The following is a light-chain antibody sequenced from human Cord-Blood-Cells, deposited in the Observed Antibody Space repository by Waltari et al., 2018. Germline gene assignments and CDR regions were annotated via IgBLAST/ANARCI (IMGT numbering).Light chain of an antibody. Sequence: DIVMTQTPLSLSVTPGQPASISCKSSQSLLHSDGKTYLYWYLQKPGQSPQLLIYEVSSRFSRVPYRFSGSGSGTDFTLKISRVEAEDVGVYYCMQGIHLPLTFGGGTRVEIK. CDR3: MQGIHLPLT. V-gene: IGKV2-29*02. CDR2: EVS. CDR1: QSLLHSDGKTY. J-gene: IGKJ4*01.